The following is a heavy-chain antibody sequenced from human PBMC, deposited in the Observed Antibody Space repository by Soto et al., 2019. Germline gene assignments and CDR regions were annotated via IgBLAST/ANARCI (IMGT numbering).Heavy chain of an antibody. CDR3: ARDSWGVITGTTAGHYGMDV. V-gene: IGHV1-69*01. CDR1: GGTFSSYA. Sequence: QVQLVQSGAEVKKPGSSVKVSCKASGGTFSSYAISWVRQAPGQGLEWMGGIIPIFGTANYAQKFQGRVTITADESTSTAYMELSSLRSEDTAVYYCARDSWGVITGTTAGHYGMDVWGQGTTVTVSS. D-gene: IGHD1-7*01. CDR2: IIPIFGTA. J-gene: IGHJ6*02.